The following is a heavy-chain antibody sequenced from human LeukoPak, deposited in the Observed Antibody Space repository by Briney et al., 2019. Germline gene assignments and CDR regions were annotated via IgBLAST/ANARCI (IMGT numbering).Heavy chain of an antibody. Sequence: GGSLRLSCAASGFNFRSYEMNWVRQAPGKGLEWVSYISNTDETRTYADSVKGRFTISRDNAKNSLHLEMNSLRAEDTAVYYCAREIVSAVAGNFDYWGQGTLVTVSS. J-gene: IGHJ4*02. CDR1: GFNFRSYE. CDR2: ISNTDETR. V-gene: IGHV3-48*03. CDR3: AREIVSAVAGNFDY. D-gene: IGHD6-19*01.